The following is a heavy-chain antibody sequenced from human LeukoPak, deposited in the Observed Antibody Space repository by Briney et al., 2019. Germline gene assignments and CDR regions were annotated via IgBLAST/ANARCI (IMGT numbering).Heavy chain of an antibody. CDR2: ISSSGSTI. CDR3: AREFKRWLQLSSAFDI. J-gene: IGHJ3*02. D-gene: IGHD5-24*01. V-gene: IGHV3-48*03. Sequence: PGGSLRLSCAASGFTFSSYEMNWVRQAPGKGLEWVSYISSSGSTIYYADSVKGRFTISRDNAKSSLYLQMNSLRAEDTAVYYCAREFKRWLQLSSAFDIWGQGTMVTVSS. CDR1: GFTFSSYE.